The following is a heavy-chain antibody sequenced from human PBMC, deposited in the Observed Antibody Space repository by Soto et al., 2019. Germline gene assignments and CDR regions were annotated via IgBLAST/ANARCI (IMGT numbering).Heavy chain of an antibody. V-gene: IGHV4-30-4*01. Sequence: TLSLTCTVSGGSISSGDYYWSWIRQPPGKGLEWIGYIYYSGSTYYNPSLKSRVTISVDTSKNQFSLKLSSVTAADTAVYYCARAYVNWADYYFDYWGQGTLVTVSS. CDR2: IYYSGST. CDR3: ARAYVNWADYYFDY. J-gene: IGHJ4*02. D-gene: IGHD1-1*01. CDR1: GGSISSGDYY.